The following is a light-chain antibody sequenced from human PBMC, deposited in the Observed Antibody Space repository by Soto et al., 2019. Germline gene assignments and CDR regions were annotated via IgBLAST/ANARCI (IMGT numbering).Light chain of an antibody. CDR3: QQYPDWRLT. Sequence: EIVMTQSPATLSVSPGERATLSCRASQSVSSNFAWYQQRPAQAPRLLIYDVSTRATGVPTRFSGSGSGTEFTLTISSLQSEDFAVQYCQQYPDWRLTSGGVTKVDIK. CDR1: QSVSSN. J-gene: IGKJ4*02. CDR2: DVS. V-gene: IGKV3D-15*01.